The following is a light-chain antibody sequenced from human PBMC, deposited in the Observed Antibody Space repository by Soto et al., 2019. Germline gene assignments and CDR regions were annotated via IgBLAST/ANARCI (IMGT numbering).Light chain of an antibody. V-gene: IGKV3-15*01. Sequence: EVVMTQSPATLSVSPGERATLSCRASQIVSINLAWYQQKPGQAPRLLIYGASTRATGIPARFSGYGSGTEFTLTIGSLQSKDFAIYYCQQHNNWPLTFGGGTKVEIK. J-gene: IGKJ4*01. CDR2: GAS. CDR3: QQHNNWPLT. CDR1: QIVSIN.